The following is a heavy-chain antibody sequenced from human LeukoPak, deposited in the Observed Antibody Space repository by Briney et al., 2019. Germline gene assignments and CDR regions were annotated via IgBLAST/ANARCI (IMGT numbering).Heavy chain of an antibody. CDR3: SGYCSGDSCYLFYY. D-gene: IGHD2-15*01. CDR1: GFTVTSNY. Sequence: HPGGSLRLSCAASGFTVTSNYMSWVRQAPGKGLEWVSVIYTGGSTYYADSVKGRFTISRDDSTNTLYLQMNSLRADDTAVYYCSGYCSGDSCYLFYYWGQGTLVTVSS. CDR2: IYTGGST. V-gene: IGHV3-66*02. J-gene: IGHJ4*02.